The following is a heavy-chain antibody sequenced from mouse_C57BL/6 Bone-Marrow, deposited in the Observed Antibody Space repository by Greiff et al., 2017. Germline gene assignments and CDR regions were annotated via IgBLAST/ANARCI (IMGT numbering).Heavy chain of an antibody. Sequence: VQLQQPGAELVKPGASVKLSCKASGYTFTSYWMHWVKQRPGQGLEWIGMIHPNSGSTNYNEKFKSKATLTVDKSSSTAYMQLSSLTSDDSAVYYCARDYYGSSYDWYFDVWGTGTTVTVSS. CDR3: ARDYYGSSYDWYFDV. CDR2: IHPNSGST. CDR1: GYTFTSYW. V-gene: IGHV1-64*01. J-gene: IGHJ1*03. D-gene: IGHD1-1*01.